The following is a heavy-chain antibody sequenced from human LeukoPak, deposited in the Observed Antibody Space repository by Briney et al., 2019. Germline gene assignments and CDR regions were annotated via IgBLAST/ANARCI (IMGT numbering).Heavy chain of an antibody. D-gene: IGHD3-22*01. V-gene: IGHV4-39*07. CDR3: AGDAYYYDSRAGDAFDI. CDR1: GGSISSSSYY. J-gene: IGHJ3*02. Sequence: SETLSLTCTVSGGSISSSSYYWGWIRQPPGKGLEWIGSIYYSGSTYYNPSLKSRVTISVDTSKNQFSLKLSSVTAADTAVYYCAGDAYYYDSRAGDAFDIWGQGTMVTVSS. CDR2: IYYSGST.